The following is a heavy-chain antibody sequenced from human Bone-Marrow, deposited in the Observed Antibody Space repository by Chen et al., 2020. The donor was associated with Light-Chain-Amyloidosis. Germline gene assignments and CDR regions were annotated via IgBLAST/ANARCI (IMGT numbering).Heavy chain of an antibody. CDR2: IRDKGNRHPT. D-gene: IGHD3-16*01. V-gene: IGHV3-72*01. J-gene: IGHJ4*02. CDR3: VKDRDGLGED. CDR1: GFSFSDNY. Sequence: EVQLVESGGDWVQPGGSLRLPCAASGFSFSDNYMDWVRQAPGKGLEWVARIRDKGNRHPTEYAASVKGRFTISRDDSKNSVYLQMNSLSTEDTAVYYCVKDRDGLGEDWGQGTLVTVSS.